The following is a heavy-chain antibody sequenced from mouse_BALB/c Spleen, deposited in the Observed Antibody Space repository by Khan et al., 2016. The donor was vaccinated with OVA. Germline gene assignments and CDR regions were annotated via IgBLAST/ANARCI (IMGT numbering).Heavy chain of an antibody. Sequence: VELVESGPGLVKPSPSLSLTCTVTGYSITSDYAWNWIRQFPGNQLEWMGYINYSGGTSYLPSLKSRISITRDTSKNQFFLQLNSVTTEDSATYYCARWFTYWGQGTLVTVS. J-gene: IGHJ3*01. CDR1: GYSITSDYA. V-gene: IGHV3-2*02. CDR2: INYSGGT. CDR3: ARWFTY.